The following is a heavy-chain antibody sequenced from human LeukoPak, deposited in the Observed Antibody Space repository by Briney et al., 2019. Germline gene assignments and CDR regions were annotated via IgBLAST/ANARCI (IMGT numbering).Heavy chain of an antibody. V-gene: IGHV3-33*01. Sequence: GRSLRLSCAASGFTFSSYGMHWVRQAPGKGLEWVAVIWYDGSNKYYADSVKGRFTISRDNSKNTLYLQMNSLRAEDTAVCYCASAGYSSGWFYNWFDPWGQGTLVTVSS. CDR3: ASAGYSSGWFYNWFDP. J-gene: IGHJ5*02. CDR1: GFTFSSYG. D-gene: IGHD6-19*01. CDR2: IWYDGSNK.